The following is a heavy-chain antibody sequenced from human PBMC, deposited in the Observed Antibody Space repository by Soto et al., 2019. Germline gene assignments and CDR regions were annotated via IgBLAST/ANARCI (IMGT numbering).Heavy chain of an antibody. Sequence: QVQLVQSGAEVKKPGSSVKVSCKASGGTFSSYTISWVRQAPGQGLEWMGRIIPILGIANYAQKFQGRVTITADKSTSTAYMELSRLRSEETSVYYCARDYDRRDILPGYFSLGYYMDVWGKGTTVTVSS. CDR3: ARDYDRRDILPGYFSLGYYMDV. J-gene: IGHJ6*03. V-gene: IGHV1-69*08. CDR2: IIPILGIA. CDR1: GGTFSSYT. D-gene: IGHD3-9*01.